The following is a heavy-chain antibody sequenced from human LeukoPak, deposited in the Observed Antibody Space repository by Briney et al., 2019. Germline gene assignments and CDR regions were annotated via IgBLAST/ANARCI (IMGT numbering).Heavy chain of an antibody. Sequence: ASVKVSCKASGYTFTSYYMHWVRQAPGQGLERMGWISTYNGNTNYAQKLQGRVSMTTDTSTSTAYMDLRSLRSDDTAVYYCARVIVDYYYYYMDVWGKGTTVTISS. V-gene: IGHV1-18*04. D-gene: IGHD1-26*01. CDR2: ISTYNGNT. CDR3: ARVIVDYYYYYMDV. J-gene: IGHJ6*03. CDR1: GYTFTSYY.